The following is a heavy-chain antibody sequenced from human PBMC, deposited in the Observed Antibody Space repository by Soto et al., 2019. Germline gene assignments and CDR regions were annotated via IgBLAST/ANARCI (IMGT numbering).Heavy chain of an antibody. V-gene: IGHV1-46*01. CDR2: FNPSGDAT. D-gene: IGHD3-10*01. CDR1: GYIFSNYY. J-gene: IGHJ3*02. CDR3: ARRGMSKIGFDT. Sequence: QVQLVQSGAEVKKPGTSVKVSCKASGYIFSNYYMHWVRQAPGQGLEWMGVFNPSGDATHYAQSFQCRVSVTSDTSTSTVYMELSTLTSEDTAVYYCARRGMSKIGFDTWGQGTMVTVSS.